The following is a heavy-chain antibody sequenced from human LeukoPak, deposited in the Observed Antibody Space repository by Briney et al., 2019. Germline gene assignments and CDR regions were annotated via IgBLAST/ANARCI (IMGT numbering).Heavy chain of an antibody. D-gene: IGHD3-22*01. CDR1: GGTFSSYA. CDR3: ARGAADRITMIVVVTYYYYYMDV. Sequence: ASVKVSCKASGGTFSSYAISWVRQAPGQGLEWMGGIIPIFGTANYAQKFQGRVTITADESTSTAYMELSSLRSEDTAVYYCARGAADRITMIVVVTYYYYYMDVWGKGTTVTISS. V-gene: IGHV1-69*13. J-gene: IGHJ6*03. CDR2: IIPIFGTA.